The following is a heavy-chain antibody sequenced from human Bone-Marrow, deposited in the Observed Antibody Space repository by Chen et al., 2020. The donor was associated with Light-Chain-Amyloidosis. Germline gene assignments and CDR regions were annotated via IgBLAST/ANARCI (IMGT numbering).Heavy chain of an antibody. CDR2: INPNDGNT. V-gene: IGHV1-46*01. J-gene: IGHJ4*02. CDR1: GYTFINYY. Sequence: QVNLVQSGAEAKKPGASMKISCKASGYTFINYYIHWVRQAPGQGLEWTGAINPNDGNTTYVQKFQVRVSMTRDTSSDTVYMDVTRLTSYDTAMYFCTRTDSNYIFDYWGQGTLVTVSA. CDR3: TRTDSNYIFDY. D-gene: IGHD4-4*01.